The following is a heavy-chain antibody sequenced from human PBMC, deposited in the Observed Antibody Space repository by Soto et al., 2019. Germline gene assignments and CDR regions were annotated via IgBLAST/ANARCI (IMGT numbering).Heavy chain of an antibody. CDR3: ARDGSGSYYDDYYYGMDV. V-gene: IGHV1-58*01. CDR1: GFTFTNSA. Sequence: ASVKVSCKASGFTFTNSAVQWVRQARGQRLEWIGWIVVGSGNTNYAQKFQERVTITRDMSTSTAYMELSSLRSEDTAVYYCARDGSGSYYDDYYYGMDVWGQGTTVTVSS. CDR2: IVVGSGNT. D-gene: IGHD3-10*01. J-gene: IGHJ6*02.